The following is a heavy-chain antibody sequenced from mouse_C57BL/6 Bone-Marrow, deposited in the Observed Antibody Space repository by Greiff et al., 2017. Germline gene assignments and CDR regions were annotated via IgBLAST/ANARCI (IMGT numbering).Heavy chain of an antibody. V-gene: IGHV1-81*01. D-gene: IGHD1-1*01. Sequence: VQLQQSGAELARPGASVKLSCKASGYTFTSYGISWVKQRTGQGLEWIGEIYPRSGNTYYNEKFKGKATLTADKSSSTAYMELRSLTSEDSAVYFCARYGDYFDYWGQGTTLPVSS. CDR3: ARYGDYFDY. CDR1: GYTFTSYG. CDR2: IYPRSGNT. J-gene: IGHJ2*01.